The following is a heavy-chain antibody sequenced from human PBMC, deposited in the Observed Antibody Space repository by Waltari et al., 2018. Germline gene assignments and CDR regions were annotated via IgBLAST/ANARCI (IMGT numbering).Heavy chain of an antibody. CDR1: GGSIRIYY. J-gene: IGHJ5*02. V-gene: IGHV4-59*01. Sequence: QVQLQESGPGLVKPSETLSLTCTVFGGSIRIYYWPWIRQPPGKGLEWVGYIYYSGRTKYNPSLKSRVTISVDTSKNQFSLRLSSVTSADTAVYYCARGDWNAGLGWFDPWGQGTLVTVSS. CDR2: IYYSGRT. D-gene: IGHD1-1*01. CDR3: ARGDWNAGLGWFDP.